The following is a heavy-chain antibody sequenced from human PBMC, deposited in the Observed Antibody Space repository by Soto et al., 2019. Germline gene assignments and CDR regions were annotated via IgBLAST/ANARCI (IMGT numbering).Heavy chain of an antibody. CDR3: ARGNSDYGYLFDY. CDR2: TYYGSKWYN. V-gene: IGHV6-1*01. Sequence: SQTLSLTSVISGDSVSSNSAACNLIRHSPSRGLEWLGRTYYGSKWYNDYGISVKSRITINPDTSKNQFSLQLNSVTPEDTTVYYCARGNSDYGYLFDYWGQGTLVTVSS. D-gene: IGHD5-12*01. J-gene: IGHJ4*02. CDR1: GDSVSSNSAA.